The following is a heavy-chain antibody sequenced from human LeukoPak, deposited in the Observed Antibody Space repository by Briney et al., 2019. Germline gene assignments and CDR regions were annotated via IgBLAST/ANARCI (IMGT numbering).Heavy chain of an antibody. Sequence: ASVKVSCKASGFTFTDHYMHWVRQAPGQGLEWMGWINGKRGDTNYAQNFQDRVTMTRDTSTSTVYMELSRLTVDDTAVYYCARDHDWGVGYWGQGTLVAVSS. CDR1: GFTFTDHY. CDR2: INGKRGDT. J-gene: IGHJ4*02. D-gene: IGHD7-27*01. V-gene: IGHV1-2*02. CDR3: ARDHDWGVGY.